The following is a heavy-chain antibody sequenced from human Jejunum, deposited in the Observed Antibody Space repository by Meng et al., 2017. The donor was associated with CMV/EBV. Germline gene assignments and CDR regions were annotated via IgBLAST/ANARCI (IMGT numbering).Heavy chain of an antibody. CDR1: TSGVG. D-gene: IGHD6-19*01. Sequence: TSGVGVGWIRQPPGKALEWLVFIYWDDDKRYNPSLKTRLTITKDTSKNQVVLTMTNMDPVDTATYFCAHREVAYSNGWNTRVFDYWGQGALVTVSS. J-gene: IGHJ4*02. CDR2: IYWDDDK. CDR3: AHREVAYSNGWNTRVFDY. V-gene: IGHV2-5*02.